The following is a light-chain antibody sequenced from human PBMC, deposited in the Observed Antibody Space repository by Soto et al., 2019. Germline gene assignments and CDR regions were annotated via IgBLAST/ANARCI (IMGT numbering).Light chain of an antibody. V-gene: IGKV2-28*01. J-gene: IGKJ4*01. CDR3: MQVLQTPPT. CDR1: QSLLQSNGNNQ. CDR2: LGS. Sequence: EIVMTQSPLSLPVTPGGPASISCRSSQSLLQSNGNNQLGWVLQKPGQSPQLLMYLGSSRASGVPDRFSGSGSGTDFTLKISRVEPEDVGVYYCMQVLQTPPTFGGGTKVEIK.